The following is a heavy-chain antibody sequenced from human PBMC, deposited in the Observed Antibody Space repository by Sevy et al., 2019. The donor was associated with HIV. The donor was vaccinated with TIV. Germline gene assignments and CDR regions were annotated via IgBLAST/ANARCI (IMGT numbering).Heavy chain of an antibody. CDR2: ISAYNGNT. J-gene: IGHJ4*02. D-gene: IGHD2-15*01. CDR3: ARDPGIVVVVAGTFDY. CDR1: GYTFTSYG. Sequence: ASVKVSCQASGYTFTSYGISWVRQAPGQGLEWMGWISAYNGNTNYAQKLQGRVTMTTDTSTSTADMELRSLRSDDTAVDYCARDPGIVVVVAGTFDYWGQGTLVTVSS. V-gene: IGHV1-18*04.